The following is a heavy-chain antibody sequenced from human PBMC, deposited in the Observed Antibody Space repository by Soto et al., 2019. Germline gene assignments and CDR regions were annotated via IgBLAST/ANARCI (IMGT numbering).Heavy chain of an antibody. CDR3: ARGGTYYDSSGYPKKNWFDT. V-gene: IGHV1-69*02. CDR1: GGTFSSYT. Sequence: ASVKVSCKVSGGTFSSYTISWVRQAPGQGLEWMGRIIPILGIANYAQKFQGRVTITADESTSTAYMELSSLKSDDTAVYYCARGGTYYDSSGYPKKNWFDTWGQGTLVTVSS. J-gene: IGHJ5*02. CDR2: IIPILGIA. D-gene: IGHD3-22*01.